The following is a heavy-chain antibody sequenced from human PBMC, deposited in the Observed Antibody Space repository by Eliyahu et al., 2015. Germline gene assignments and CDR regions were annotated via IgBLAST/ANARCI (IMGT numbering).Heavy chain of an antibody. CDR2: IYPGDSHT. D-gene: IGHD4-23*01. V-gene: IGHV5-51*01. J-gene: IGHJ3*02. CDR3: ARQRTSVGFDI. Sequence: EVQLVQSGAEVKKPGEXLKISXKGSGYSFTXYXXGWVRQMPGKGLEWMGIIYPGDSHTRYSPSFQGQVTISADKSISTAYLQWSSLKASDTAMYYCARQRTSVGFDIWGQGTMVTVSS. CDR1: GYSFTXYX.